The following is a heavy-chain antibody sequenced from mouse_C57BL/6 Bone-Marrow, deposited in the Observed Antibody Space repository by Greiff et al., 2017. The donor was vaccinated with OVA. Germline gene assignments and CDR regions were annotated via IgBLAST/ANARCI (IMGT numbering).Heavy chain of an antibody. CDR3: ARRHDDYYSYYYAMDY. CDR2: ISNGGGST. J-gene: IGHJ4*01. D-gene: IGHD2-3*01. CDR1: GFTFSDYY. V-gene: IGHV5-12*01. Sequence: EVQLVESGGGLVQPGGSLKLSCAASGFTFSDYYMYWVRQTPEKRLEWVAYISNGGGSTYYPDTVKGRFTISRDNAKNTLYLQMSRMKSEDTAMYYCARRHDDYYSYYYAMDYWGQGTSVTVSS.